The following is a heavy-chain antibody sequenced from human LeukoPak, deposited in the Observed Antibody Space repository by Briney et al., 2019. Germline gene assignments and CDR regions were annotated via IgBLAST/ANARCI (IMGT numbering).Heavy chain of an antibody. CDR1: GFTLGDYA. Sequence: GGSLRLSCTVSGFTLGDYATSWFRQAPGKGLEWVGFIRSKVYGGTTEYAASVKGRFTISRDDSKSIAYPQMNSLKTEDTAVYYCSREINDYYSSGYYPFDHWGQGTLVTVSS. D-gene: IGHD3-22*01. CDR2: IRSKVYGGTT. CDR3: SREINDYYSSGYYPFDH. V-gene: IGHV3-49*03. J-gene: IGHJ4*02.